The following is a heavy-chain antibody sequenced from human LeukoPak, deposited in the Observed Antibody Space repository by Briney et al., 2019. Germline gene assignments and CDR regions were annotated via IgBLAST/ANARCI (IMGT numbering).Heavy chain of an antibody. CDR3: ARAPGAGWTN. CDR1: GYSISSGYY. CDR2: IVHTGTT. D-gene: IGHD6-19*01. V-gene: IGHV4-38-2*02. Sequence: SETLSLTCTVSGYSISSGYYWGWIRPPPGEGLEWIASIVHTGTTYYKPSLRSRVTISVDTLRNQISLRLSSVTAADTALYYCARAPGAGWTNWGQGTLVTVSS. J-gene: IGHJ4*02.